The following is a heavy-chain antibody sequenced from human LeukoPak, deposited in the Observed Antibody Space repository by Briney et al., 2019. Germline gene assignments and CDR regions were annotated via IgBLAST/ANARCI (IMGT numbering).Heavy chain of an antibody. Sequence: GGSLRLSCAASGFTFSDYYMSWIRQAPGKGLEWVSYISSSSSYTNYADSVKGRFTISRDNAKNSLYLQMNSLRAEDTAVYYCARDFGIAPRDGMDVWGQGPTVNVS. J-gene: IGHJ6*02. V-gene: IGHV3-11*06. CDR3: ARDFGIAPRDGMDV. CDR2: ISSSSSYT. D-gene: IGHD6-6*01. CDR1: GFTFSDYY.